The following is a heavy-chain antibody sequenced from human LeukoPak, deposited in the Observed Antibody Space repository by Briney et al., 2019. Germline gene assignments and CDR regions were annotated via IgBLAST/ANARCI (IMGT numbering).Heavy chain of an antibody. CDR3: ARHPSGTDYGFDS. CDR2: ISGSGGST. D-gene: IGHD1-26*01. J-gene: IGHJ4*02. CDR1: GFTFSSYA. Sequence: GGSLRLSCAASGFTFSSYAMSWVRQAPGKGLEWVSAISGSGGSTYYADSVKGRFTISRDNSKNTLYLQMNSLRAEDTAVYYCARHPSGTDYGFDSWGQGTLVTVSS. V-gene: IGHV3-23*01.